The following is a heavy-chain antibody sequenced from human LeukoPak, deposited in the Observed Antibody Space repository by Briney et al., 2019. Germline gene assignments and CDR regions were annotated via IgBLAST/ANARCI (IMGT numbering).Heavy chain of an antibody. V-gene: IGHV5-51*01. D-gene: IGHD3-3*01. CDR1: GYSFTSYW. J-gene: IGHJ4*02. CDR3: ARLPPRHVLRFLEWFGAY. CDR2: IYPGDSDT. Sequence: GESLKISCKGSGYSFTSYWIGWVRQMPGKGLEWMGIIYPGDSDTRYSPSFQGQVTISADKSISTAYLQWSSLKASDTAMYYCARLPPRHVLRFLEWFGAYWGQGTLVTVSS.